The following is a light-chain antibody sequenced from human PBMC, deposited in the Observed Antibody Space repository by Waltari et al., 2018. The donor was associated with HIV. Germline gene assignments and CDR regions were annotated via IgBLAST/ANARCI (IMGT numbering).Light chain of an antibody. CDR2: EVT. V-gene: IGLV2-8*01. J-gene: IGLJ3*02. CDR3: SSYGDSLRVL. CDR1: SSDIGAYDS. Sequence: QSALTQPPSASGYLGQSVTISCTGSSSDIGAYDSVSWFQQHPRSAPKLLLYEVTMRPSTVSDRFSGSRSGSTAFLTVAGLQPDDEATYFCSSYGDSLRVLFGGGTNVTVL.